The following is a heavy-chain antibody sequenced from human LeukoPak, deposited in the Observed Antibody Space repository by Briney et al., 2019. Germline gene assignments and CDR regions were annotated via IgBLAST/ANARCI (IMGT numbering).Heavy chain of an antibody. Sequence: SETLSLTCAVYGGSFSGYYWTWIRQPPGKGLKWIGSISYSGSTHYNPSLKSRVTISVDMSKNQFSLKLSSVTAADTAVYYCARDSSGEFDYWGQGTLVTVSS. CDR3: ARDSSGEFDY. V-gene: IGHV4-34*01. CDR1: GGSFSGYY. D-gene: IGHD3-22*01. J-gene: IGHJ4*02. CDR2: ISYSGST.